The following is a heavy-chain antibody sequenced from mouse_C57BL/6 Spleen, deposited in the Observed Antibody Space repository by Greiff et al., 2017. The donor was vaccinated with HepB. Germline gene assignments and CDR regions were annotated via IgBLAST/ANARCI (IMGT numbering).Heavy chain of an antibody. J-gene: IGHJ2*01. D-gene: IGHD2-1*01. CDR2: ISTGGGST. CDR3: ARRGNYGYFDY. V-gene: IGHV5-12*01. CDR1: GFTFSDYY. Sequence: EVKLMESGGGLVQPGGSLKLSCAASGFTFSDYYMYWVRQTPEKRLEWVAYISTGGGSTYYPDTVKGRFTISRDNAKNTLYLQMSRLKSEDTAMYYCARRGNYGYFDYWGQGTTLTVSS.